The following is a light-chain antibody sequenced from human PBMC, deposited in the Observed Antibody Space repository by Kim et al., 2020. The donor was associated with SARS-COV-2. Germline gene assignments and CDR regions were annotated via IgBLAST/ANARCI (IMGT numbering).Light chain of an antibody. Sequence: IQLTQSPSTLPASVGDRVTITCRASQSIGGWLAWYQQKPGKAPKLLIYDASSVESGVPSRFSGSGSGTEFTLTISSLQPDDSATYYCQHHSTYPITFGQGTRLEIK. V-gene: IGKV1-5*01. CDR2: DAS. CDR3: QHHSTYPIT. CDR1: QSIGGW. J-gene: IGKJ5*01.